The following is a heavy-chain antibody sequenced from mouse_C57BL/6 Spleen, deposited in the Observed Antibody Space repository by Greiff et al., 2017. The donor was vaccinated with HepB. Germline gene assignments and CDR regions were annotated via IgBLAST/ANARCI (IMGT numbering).Heavy chain of an antibody. J-gene: IGHJ1*03. D-gene: IGHD1-1*02. Sequence: DVKLVESGGGLVKPGGSLKLSCAASGFTFSDYGMHWVRQAPEKGLEWVAYISSGSSTIYYADTVKGRFTISRDNAKNTRFLQMTSLRSEDTAMYYCARRRGGYWYFDVWGTGTTVTVSS. CDR2: ISSGSSTI. V-gene: IGHV5-17*01. CDR1: GFTFSDYG. CDR3: ARRRGGYWYFDV.